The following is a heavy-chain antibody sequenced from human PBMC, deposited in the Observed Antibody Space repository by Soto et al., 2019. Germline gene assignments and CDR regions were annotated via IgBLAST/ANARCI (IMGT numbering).Heavy chain of an antibody. CDR2: IIPIFGTA. J-gene: IGHJ6*02. V-gene: IGHV1-69*01. CDR3: ARGYYGSGPANDAQYYYYGMDV. D-gene: IGHD3-10*01. CDR1: GGTFSSYA. Sequence: QVQLVQSGAEVKKPGSSVKVSCKASGGTFSSYAISWVRQARGQGLEWMGGIIPIFGTANYAQKFQGRVTITADESTSTAYMELSSLRSEDTAVYYCARGYYGSGPANDAQYYYYGMDVWGQGTTVTVSS.